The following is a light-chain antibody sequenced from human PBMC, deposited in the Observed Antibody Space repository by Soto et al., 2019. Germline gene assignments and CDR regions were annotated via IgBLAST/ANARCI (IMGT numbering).Light chain of an antibody. CDR2: DVS. V-gene: IGLV2-14*01. Sequence: QSALTQPASVSGSPGQSITISCTGTSSDIGGYNYVSWYQQHPGKAPKLLIYDVSNRPSGISNRFSGSKSGNTASLTISGLQAEDEADYHCTSHASSSSPVFGGGTKLTVL. J-gene: IGLJ2*01. CDR3: TSHASSSSPV. CDR1: SSDIGGYNY.